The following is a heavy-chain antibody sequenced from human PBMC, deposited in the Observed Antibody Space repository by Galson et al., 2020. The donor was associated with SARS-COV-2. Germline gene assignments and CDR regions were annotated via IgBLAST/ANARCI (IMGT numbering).Heavy chain of an antibody. CDR2: IYYSGST. CDR3: ARVDWGSGYSVIDY. Sequence: SETLSLTCAVSGGSISSGGYYWSWIRQHPGKGLEWIGYIYYSGSTYYNPSLKSRVTISVDTSKNQFSLKLSSVTAADTAVYYCARVDWGSGYSVIDYWGQGTLVTVSS. D-gene: IGHD3-22*01. CDR1: GGSISSGGYY. V-gene: IGHV4-31*11. J-gene: IGHJ4*02.